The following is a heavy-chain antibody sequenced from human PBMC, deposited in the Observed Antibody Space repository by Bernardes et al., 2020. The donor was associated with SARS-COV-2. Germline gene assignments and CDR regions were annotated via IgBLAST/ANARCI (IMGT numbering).Heavy chain of an antibody. CDR1: GCSISSGCYS. V-gene: IGHV4-30-2*01. Sequence: SETLSLTCAVSGCSISSGCYSWNLIRQPPGTGLELIGYLYHSWTNDYNPSLKSRGIIAVNRSKNQFSLKLSSVTAADTAVYYCARELTNGYFDLWGRGTLVTVSS. CDR3: ARELTNGYFDL. D-gene: IGHD2-8*01. J-gene: IGHJ2*01. CDR2: LYHSWTN.